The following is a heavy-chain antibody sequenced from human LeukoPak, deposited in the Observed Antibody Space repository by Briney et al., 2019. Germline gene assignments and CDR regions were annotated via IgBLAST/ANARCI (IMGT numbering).Heavy chain of an antibody. V-gene: IGHV3-7*01. CDR3: ARDPYDILTGYSYYFDY. D-gene: IGHD3-9*01. CDR2: IKQDGSEK. J-gene: IGHJ4*02. CDR1: GFTFSSYW. Sequence: GGSLRLSCAASGFTFSSYWMSWVRQAPGKGLEWVANIKQDGSEKYYVDSVKGRFTISRDNAKNSLYPQMNSLRAEDTAVYYCARDPYDILTGYSYYFDYWGQGTLVTVSS.